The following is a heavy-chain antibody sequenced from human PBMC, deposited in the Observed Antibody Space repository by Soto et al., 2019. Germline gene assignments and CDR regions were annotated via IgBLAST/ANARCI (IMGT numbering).Heavy chain of an antibody. CDR2: IYHSGRT. V-gene: IGHV4-31*03. CDR3: ASWVEVSLDYFDS. Sequence: QVQLQESGPGLVKPSETLSLTCTVSGGSISNGYYYWSWVRQNPGKGLEWIGHIYHSGRTYYNPSLKSRVTISVDTSKNQFSVNLRSVTAADTAVYYWASWVEVSLDYFDSWGQGTPVTVSS. D-gene: IGHD2-15*01. CDR1: GGSISNGYYY. J-gene: IGHJ4*02.